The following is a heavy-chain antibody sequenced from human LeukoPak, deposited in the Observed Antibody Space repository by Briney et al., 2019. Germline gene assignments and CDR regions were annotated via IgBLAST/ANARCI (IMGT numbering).Heavy chain of an antibody. Sequence: SETLSLTCTVSDGSISSHYWSWIRQPPGNGLEWIGYIYYSGSTNYNPSLKSRVTISVDTSKNPSSLKLSSVTAADTAVYYCARSPRVSGFDYWGQGTLVTVSS. CDR3: ARSPRVSGFDY. CDR1: DGSISSHY. D-gene: IGHD6-6*01. V-gene: IGHV4-59*11. J-gene: IGHJ4*02. CDR2: IYYSGST.